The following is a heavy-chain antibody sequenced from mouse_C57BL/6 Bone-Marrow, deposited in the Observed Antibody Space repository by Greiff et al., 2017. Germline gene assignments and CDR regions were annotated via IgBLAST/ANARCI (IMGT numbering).Heavy chain of an antibody. CDR2: IYPRDGST. V-gene: IGHV1-85*01. CDR1: GYTFTSYD. Sequence: QVQLQQSGPELVKPGASVKLSCKASGYTFTSYDINWVKQRPGQGLEWIGWIYPRDGSTKYNEKFKCKATLTVDTSSSTAYMELHSLTSEDSAVYFCARCQPRSPYYFDYWGQGTTLTVSS. J-gene: IGHJ2*01. CDR3: ARCQPRSPYYFDY. D-gene: IGHD1-1*01.